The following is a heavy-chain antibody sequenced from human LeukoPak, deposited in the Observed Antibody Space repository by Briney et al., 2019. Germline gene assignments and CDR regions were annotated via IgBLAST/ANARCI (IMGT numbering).Heavy chain of an antibody. V-gene: IGHV3-23*01. CDR3: AGKIGDYFDY. D-gene: IGHD3-16*01. Sequence: SGGSLRLSCVASGFTFGTSDMTWVRQAPGKGLEWVSSISGSGALTFYADSVKGRFTISRDNSKNTLYLQMYSLRAEDTAVYYCAGKIGDYFDYWGLGTLVTVSS. CDR1: GFTFGTSD. CDR2: ISGSGALT. J-gene: IGHJ4*02.